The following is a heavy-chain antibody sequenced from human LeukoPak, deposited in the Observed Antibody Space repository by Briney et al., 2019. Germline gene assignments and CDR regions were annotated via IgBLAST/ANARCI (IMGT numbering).Heavy chain of an antibody. D-gene: IGHD5-12*01. CDR2: IKQDGSQK. CDR3: VRHFNSVATMQIDY. V-gene: IGHV3-7*03. Sequence: PGGSLRLSCVASGYTFSMYWMTWFRQAPGKGLEWVANIKQDGSQKNYVDSVKGRFSISRDNARNSVYLEMTSLRVEDTAFYHCVRHFNSVATMQIDYWGQGILVSVSS. CDR1: GYTFSMYW. J-gene: IGHJ4*02.